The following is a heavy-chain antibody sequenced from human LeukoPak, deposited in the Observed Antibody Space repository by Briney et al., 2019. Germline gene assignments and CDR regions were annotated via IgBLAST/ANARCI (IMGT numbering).Heavy chain of an antibody. CDR2: ISWNSGSI. CDR1: GFTFDDYA. Sequence: PGGSLRLSCAASGFTFDDYAMHWVRQAPGKGLEWVSGISWNSGSIGYADSVKGRFTISRDNAKNSLYLQMNSLRAEDTALYYCAKDNGGCDYDYYYGIDVWGQGTTVTVSS. CDR3: AKDNGGCDYDYYYGIDV. V-gene: IGHV3-9*01. J-gene: IGHJ6*02. D-gene: IGHD2-15*01.